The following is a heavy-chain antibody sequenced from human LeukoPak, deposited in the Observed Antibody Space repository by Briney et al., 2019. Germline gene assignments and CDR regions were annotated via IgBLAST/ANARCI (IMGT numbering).Heavy chain of an antibody. CDR2: ILSAGSNK. V-gene: IGHV3-33*01. Sequence: GGGLRLSCAASGFTFSSYVMHWVRQAPGKGLEWVAVILSAGSNKFYADSVKGRFTISRDNSKSTLFLQMNSLRAEDTAVYYCARDRSQYYYGSSGCGDFDYWGQGTLVTVSS. J-gene: IGHJ4*02. D-gene: IGHD3-22*01. CDR3: ARDRSQYYYGSSGCGDFDY. CDR1: GFTFSSYV.